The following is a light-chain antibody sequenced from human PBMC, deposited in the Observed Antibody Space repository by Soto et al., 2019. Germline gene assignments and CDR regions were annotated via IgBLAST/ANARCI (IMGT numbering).Light chain of an antibody. J-gene: IGKJ2*01. CDR3: QQYYSTPMYT. Sequence: DIVMTQSPDSLAVSLGERATINCKSSQSVLYSYNNKNYLAWYQQKPGQPPKLLIYCASTRESGVPDRFSGSGSWTDFTLTISSLQAEDVAVYYCQQYYSTPMYTFGQGTKLEIK. CDR2: CAS. CDR1: QSVLYSYNNKNY. V-gene: IGKV4-1*01.